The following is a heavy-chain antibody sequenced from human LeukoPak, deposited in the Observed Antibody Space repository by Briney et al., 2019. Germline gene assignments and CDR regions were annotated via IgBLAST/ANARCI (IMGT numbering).Heavy chain of an antibody. CDR1: GGTFSSYA. J-gene: IGHJ4*02. Sequence: SVKVSCKASGGTFSSYAISWVRQAPGQGLEWMGGIIPIFGTANYAQKFQGRVTITAGKSTSTAYMELSSLRSEDTAVYYCARDRGYSYGNFDYWGQGTLVTVSS. CDR3: ARDRGYSYGNFDY. CDR2: IIPIFGTA. D-gene: IGHD5-18*01. V-gene: IGHV1-69*06.